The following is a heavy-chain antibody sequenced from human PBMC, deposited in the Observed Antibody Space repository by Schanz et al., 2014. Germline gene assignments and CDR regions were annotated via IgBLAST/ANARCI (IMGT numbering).Heavy chain of an antibody. J-gene: IGHJ4*02. D-gene: IGHD3-9*01. CDR3: ARDSRPNYDFLTAYYSIDY. V-gene: IGHV3-72*01. CDR1: GFTFSTYA. Sequence: EGQLLESGGGLIQPGGSLRLSCAASGFTFSTYAMSWVRQAPGKGLEWVGRVRNKNNRYTTEYAASVKGRSTISRDDSKNSLYLQMNSLRAEDTAVYYCARDSRPNYDFLTAYYSIDYWGQGTLVTVSS. CDR2: VRNKNNRYTT.